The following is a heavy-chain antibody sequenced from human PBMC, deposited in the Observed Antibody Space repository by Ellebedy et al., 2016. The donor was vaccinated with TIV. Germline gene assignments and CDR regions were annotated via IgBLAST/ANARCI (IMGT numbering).Heavy chain of an antibody. CDR2: ITSDGSSV. CDR3: ARDPNGYKWFDS. Sequence: PGGSLRLSCAASGFTFSDYWMHWVRQAPGTGLVWVSRITSDGSSVDYADPVKGRCSISRENAKNTLYLEINSLRAEDTDVYFCARDPNGYKWFDSWGQGTLVIVSS. CDR1: GFTFSDYW. D-gene: IGHD3-22*01. V-gene: IGHV3-74*01. J-gene: IGHJ5*01.